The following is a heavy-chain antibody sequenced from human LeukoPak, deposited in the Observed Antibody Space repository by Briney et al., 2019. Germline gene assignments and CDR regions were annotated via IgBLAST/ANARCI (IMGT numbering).Heavy chain of an antibody. CDR2: ISYDGSNK. CDR1: GLTFSSYG. Sequence: GGSLRLSCAASGLTFSSYGMHWVRQAPGKGLEWVAVISYDGSNKYYADSVKGRFTIPRDNSKNTLYLQMNSLRAEDTVVYYCAKELGYCSSTSCYDLYYFDYCGQGTLVTVSS. J-gene: IGHJ4*02. CDR3: AKELGYCSSTSCYDLYYFDY. V-gene: IGHV3-30*18. D-gene: IGHD2-2*01.